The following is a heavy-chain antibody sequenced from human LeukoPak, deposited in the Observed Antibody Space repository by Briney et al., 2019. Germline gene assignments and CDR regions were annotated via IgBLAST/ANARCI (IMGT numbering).Heavy chain of an antibody. CDR3: AIMHIPAAILGAFEI. Sequence: SVKVSCKASGGTFSNYAINWVRQAPGQGLEWMGGIIALFGTANYAQKFQGRVTITADASTSTAYMELSSLRSEDTAVYYCAIMHIPAAILGAFEIWGQGTMLTVSS. D-gene: IGHD2-2*01. V-gene: IGHV1-69*01. J-gene: IGHJ3*02. CDR2: IIALFGTA. CDR1: GGTFSNYA.